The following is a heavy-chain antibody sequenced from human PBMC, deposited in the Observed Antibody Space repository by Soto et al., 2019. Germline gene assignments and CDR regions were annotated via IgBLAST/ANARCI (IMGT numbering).Heavy chain of an antibody. CDR2: ISGSSSTI. CDR1: GFTFSSYS. D-gene: IGHD1-26*01. Sequence: EVQLVESGGGLVQPGGSLRLSCAASGFTFSSYSLNWVRQAPGKGLEWVSYISGSSSTIYYADSVKGRFTISRDNAKNTLYLQMNSLRDEDTAVYYCARGTYSGSYFPFGFDYWGQGTMVTVSS. V-gene: IGHV3-48*02. J-gene: IGHJ4*02. CDR3: ARGTYSGSYFPFGFDY.